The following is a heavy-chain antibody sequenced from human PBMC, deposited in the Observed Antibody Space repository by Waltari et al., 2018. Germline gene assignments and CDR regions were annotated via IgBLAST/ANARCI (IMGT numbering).Heavy chain of an antibody. J-gene: IGHJ4*02. V-gene: IGHV3-21*01. D-gene: IGHD2-15*01. CDR3: ARSLRDGSSYPDPIVFDF. CDR2: ISSGSSYI. CDR1: GFIFSRYG. Sequence: EMQLLESGGGLVKPGESLRLSCAASGFIFSRYGLNWVRQAPGKGLEWVASISSGSSYIYYADSMRGRFTISRDDANNSVFLQLNGLRVEDTAVYYCARSLRDGSSYPDPIVFDFWGQGNLVTVSS.